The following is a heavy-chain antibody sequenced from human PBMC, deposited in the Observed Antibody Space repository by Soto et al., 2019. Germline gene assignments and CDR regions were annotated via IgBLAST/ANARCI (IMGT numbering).Heavy chain of an antibody. CDR3: ARDKLEYCSSSVCYGKRGMDV. J-gene: IGHJ6*02. V-gene: IGHV4-31*03. CDR2: IYYSGGT. D-gene: IGHD2-2*01. Sequence: SETLSLTCTVSGGSISSGSYYWSWIRQHPGKGLEWIGDIYYSGGTPNNPALKCRVTITVDTSKNQFSLSLRSVTAADTAVYYCARDKLEYCSSSVCYGKRGMDVWGQGTTVTVSS. CDR1: GGSISSGSYY.